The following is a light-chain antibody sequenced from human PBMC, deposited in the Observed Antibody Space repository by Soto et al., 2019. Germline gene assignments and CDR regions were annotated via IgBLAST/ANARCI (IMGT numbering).Light chain of an antibody. CDR2: WAS. Sequence: DIVMTQSPDSLAVSLGERATINCRSSQNLLYNSNNKNFLAWYQQKPGQPPKLLIYWASTRESGVPDRFSGSGSGTDFTLTISSLQAEDVAVYYCQQYYSTPHWTFGQGTKVEIK. CDR3: QQYYSTPHWT. CDR1: QNLLYNSNNKNF. J-gene: IGKJ1*01. V-gene: IGKV4-1*01.